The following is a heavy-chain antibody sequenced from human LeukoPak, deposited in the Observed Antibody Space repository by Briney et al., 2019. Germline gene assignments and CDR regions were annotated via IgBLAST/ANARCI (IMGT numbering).Heavy chain of an antibody. D-gene: IGHD3-10*01. CDR2: ISGSGVST. CDR1: GFTFSSYA. Sequence: GGSLRLSCAASGFTFSSYAMSWVRQAPGKGLQWVSGISGSGVSTYYADSVKGRFTISRDNSKNTLNLQMNSLRAEDTALYYCAKSLYGSGTYPYWFDYWGQGTLVTVSS. CDR3: AKSLYGSGTYPYWFDY. J-gene: IGHJ4*02. V-gene: IGHV3-23*01.